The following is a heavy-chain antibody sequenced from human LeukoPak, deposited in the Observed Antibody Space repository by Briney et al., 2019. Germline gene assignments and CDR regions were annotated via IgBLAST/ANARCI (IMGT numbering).Heavy chain of an antibody. CDR3: AREHSSSSWYYYYGMDV. CDR2: ISSSSSYI. J-gene: IGHJ6*02. D-gene: IGHD6-13*01. CDR1: GFTFSIYT. Sequence: GGSLRLSCAAFGFTFSIYTMNWVRQAPGKGLEWVSSISSSSSYIYYADSVKGRFTISRDNAKNSLYLQMNSLRVEDTAVYYCAREHSSSSWYYYYGMDVWGQGTTVTVSS. V-gene: IGHV3-21*01.